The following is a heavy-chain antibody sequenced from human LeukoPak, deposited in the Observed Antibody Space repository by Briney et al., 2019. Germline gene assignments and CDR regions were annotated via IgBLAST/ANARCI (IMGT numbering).Heavy chain of an antibody. J-gene: IGHJ4*02. V-gene: IGHV3-48*01. Sequence: GGSLRLSCAASGFTFSSYSMNWVRQAPGEGLEWVSYISSSSSTIYYADSVKGRFTISRDNAKNSLYLQMNSLRAEDTAVYYCARESGQLLFAFYYWGQGTLVTVSS. CDR2: ISSSSSTI. CDR3: ARESGQLLFAFYY. D-gene: IGHD2-2*01. CDR1: GFTFSSYS.